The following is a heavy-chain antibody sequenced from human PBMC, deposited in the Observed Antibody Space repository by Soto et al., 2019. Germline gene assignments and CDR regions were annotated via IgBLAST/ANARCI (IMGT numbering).Heavy chain of an antibody. CDR1: GYTFTSYD. CDR3: ARAPKRQWGQQLVLWGDY. CDR2: MDPNSGNT. V-gene: IGHV1-8*01. Sequence: GASLKVSCKASGYTFTSYDINWVRQATGQGLEWMGWMDPNSGNTGYAQKFQGRVTMTRNTSISTAYMELSSLRSEDTAVYYCARAPKRQWGQQLVLWGDYWGQGTLVTVSS. D-gene: IGHD6-13*01. J-gene: IGHJ4*02.